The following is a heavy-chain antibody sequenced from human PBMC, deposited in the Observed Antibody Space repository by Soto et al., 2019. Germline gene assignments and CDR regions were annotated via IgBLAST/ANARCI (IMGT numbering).Heavy chain of an antibody. Sequence: PSETLSLTCAIYHGSFSFYYWIWIRTYPGEGLEWIGEINHSVSTNYNPSLKSRVTMSVDASKNQFSLKLNSVTAADTAVYYCARDSTRRGACDIWGQGTTVTVSS. J-gene: IGHJ3*02. V-gene: IGHV4-34*01. CDR1: HGSFSFYY. CDR3: ARDSTRRGACDI. D-gene: IGHD4-4*01. CDR2: INHSVST.